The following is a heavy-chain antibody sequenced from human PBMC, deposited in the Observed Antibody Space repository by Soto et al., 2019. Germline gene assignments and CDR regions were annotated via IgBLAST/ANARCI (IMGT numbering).Heavy chain of an antibody. Sequence: QVQLVQSGAEVKKPGSSVKISCKTSGDSFKNYAIGWVRQVPGQGLEWTGSIIPLFGTANYARMFEGRVKITADKSTTTVYMELGSLRSEDTALYYCARLDSTMITFAYWGEGTLVTVSS. J-gene: IGHJ4*02. CDR1: GDSFKNYA. D-gene: IGHD5-18*01. CDR2: IIPLFGTA. V-gene: IGHV1-69*06. CDR3: ARLDSTMITFAY.